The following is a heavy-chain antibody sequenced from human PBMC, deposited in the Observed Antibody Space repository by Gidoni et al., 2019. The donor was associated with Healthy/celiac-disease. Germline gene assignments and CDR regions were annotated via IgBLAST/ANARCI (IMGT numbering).Heavy chain of an antibody. V-gene: IGHV4-39*01. D-gene: IGHD2-2*02. CDR3: ARQKVYCSSTSCYTSRPFDY. CDR1: GGSISRSSYY. CDR2: IYYSGST. J-gene: IGHJ4*02. Sequence: QLQLQESGPGLVKPSETLSLTCTVSGGSISRSSYYWGWIRQPPGTGLEWIGSIYYSGSTYYNPSLKSRVTISVDTSKNQFSLKLSSVTAADTAVYYCARQKVYCSSTSCYTSRPFDYWGQGTLVTVSS.